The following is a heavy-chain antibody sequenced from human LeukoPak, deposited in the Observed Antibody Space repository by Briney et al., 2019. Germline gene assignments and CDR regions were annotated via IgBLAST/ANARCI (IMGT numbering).Heavy chain of an antibody. V-gene: IGHV3-9*01. Sequence: QSGGSLRLSCAASGFTFSSYSMNWVRQAPGKGLEWVSGISWNSGSIAYADSVKGRFTISRDNAKNSLYLQMNSLRAEDTALYYCAKDSVAATLKTFEYWGQGTLVTVSS. D-gene: IGHD2-15*01. CDR3: AKDSVAATLKTFEY. CDR2: ISWNSGSI. J-gene: IGHJ4*02. CDR1: GFTFSSYS.